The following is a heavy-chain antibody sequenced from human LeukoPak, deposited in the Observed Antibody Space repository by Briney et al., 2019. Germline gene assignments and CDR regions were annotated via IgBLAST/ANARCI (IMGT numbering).Heavy chain of an antibody. J-gene: IGHJ4*01. CDR1: GFIFSHLG. D-gene: IGHD4-11*01. CDR3: ARDAQRGFDYSNSLKN. CDR2: IWSDATNR. V-gene: IGHV3-33*01. Sequence: PGGSLRLSCAASGFIFSHLGMHWVRQTPGKGLEWVAVIWSDATNRFYAESVRGRFTISRDNSQNTVFLQMNSLRVKDTAIYYCARDAQRGFDYSNSLKNWGHGTLVTVSS.